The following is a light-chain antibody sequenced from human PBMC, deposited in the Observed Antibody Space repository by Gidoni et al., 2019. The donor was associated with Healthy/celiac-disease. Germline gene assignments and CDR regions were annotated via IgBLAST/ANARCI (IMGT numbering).Light chain of an antibody. CDR3: QQYDNLPLT. V-gene: IGKV1-33*01. CDR1: QDISNY. J-gene: IGKJ3*01. CDR2: DAS. Sequence: DIQMTQSPSSLSASVGDRVTITCQASQDISNYLNWYQQKPGKAPKLLIYDASNWDTGVPSRFSGSGSGTDFTLTISSLQPEDIATYYCQQYDNLPLTFGPGTKVDIK.